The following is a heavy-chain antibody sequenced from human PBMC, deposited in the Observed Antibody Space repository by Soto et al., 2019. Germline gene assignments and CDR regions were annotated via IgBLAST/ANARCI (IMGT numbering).Heavy chain of an antibody. CDR2: INHSGIT. CDR3: GRAGGKSYRADY. J-gene: IGHJ4*02. Sequence: HVDLQQWGAGLLKPSETLSLTCAVYDESFSDYYWGWIRQPPGKGLEWIGEINHSGITNYSPSLMSRVSISVDTSTKQVSLRLRSVTAAGEAVYYCGRAGGKSYRADYWGQGTLVAVSS. D-gene: IGHD3-16*02. CDR1: DESFSDYY. V-gene: IGHV4-34*01.